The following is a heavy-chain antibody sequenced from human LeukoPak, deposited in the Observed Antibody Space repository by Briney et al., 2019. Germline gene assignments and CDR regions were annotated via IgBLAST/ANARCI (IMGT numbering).Heavy chain of an antibody. CDR2: ISYSGGT. J-gene: IGHJ4*02. V-gene: IGHV4-59*01. CDR3: ARQKLYFAPPMGFDY. CDR1: GGSISSYY. Sequence: RPSETLSLTCTVSGGSISSYYWSWLRQPPGKELEWIGDISYSGGTIYKDSLKGRVTISVDTSKNQFSLKVNSVTAADTAVYYCARQKLYFAPPMGFDYWGQGSLVTVSS. D-gene: IGHD3-9*01.